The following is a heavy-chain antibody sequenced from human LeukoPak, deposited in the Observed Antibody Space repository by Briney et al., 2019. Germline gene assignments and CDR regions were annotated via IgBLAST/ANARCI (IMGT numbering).Heavy chain of an antibody. CDR1: GYTFTSYG. CDR2: ISAYNGNT. J-gene: IGHJ4*02. V-gene: IGHV1-18*01. CDR3: ARVRGGSNTRLDY. Sequence: ASVKVSCKASGYTFTSYGISWVRHAPGQGLEWMGWISAYNGNTNYAQKLQGRVTMTTDTSTSTAYKELRGLRSEDTAVYYSARVRGGSNTRLDYWGQGTLVTVSS. D-gene: IGHD1-26*01.